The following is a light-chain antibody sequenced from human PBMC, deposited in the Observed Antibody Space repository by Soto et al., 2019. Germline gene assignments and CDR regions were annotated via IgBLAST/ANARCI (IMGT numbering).Light chain of an antibody. CDR2: DAS. Sequence: DIQMIQSASSRAASVGDGVTITCRASQSISSWLAWYQQKPGKAPKLLIYDASSLESGVPSRFSGSGSGTEFTLTISSLQPDDFATYYCKQYNSYSSTFGQGTKVDIK. CDR1: QSISSW. J-gene: IGKJ1*01. CDR3: KQYNSYSST. V-gene: IGKV1-5*01.